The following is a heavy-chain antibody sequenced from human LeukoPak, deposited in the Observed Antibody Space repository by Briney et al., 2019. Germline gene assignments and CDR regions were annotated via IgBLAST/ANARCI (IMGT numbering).Heavy chain of an antibody. V-gene: IGHV3-9*01. CDR2: ISWNSGSI. J-gene: IGHJ3*02. Sequence: GGSLRLSCAASGFTFDDYAMHWVRQAPGKGLEWVSGISWNSGSICYADSVKGRFTISRDNAKNSLYLQMNSLRAEDTALYYCAKDLSATVTMTDAFDIWGQGTMVTVSS. CDR1: GFTFDDYA. CDR3: AKDLSATVTMTDAFDI. D-gene: IGHD4-17*01.